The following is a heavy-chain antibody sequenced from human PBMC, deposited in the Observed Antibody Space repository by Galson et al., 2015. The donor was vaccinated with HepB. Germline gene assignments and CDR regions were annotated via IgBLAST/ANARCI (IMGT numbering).Heavy chain of an antibody. D-gene: IGHD3-3*01. J-gene: IGHJ5*02. CDR3: ARGIPYPNDFWSGYYAQNWFDP. Sequence: ETLSLTCTVSGGSVSSGSYYWSWIRQPPGKGLEWIGYIYYSGSTNYNPSLKSRVTISVDTSKNQFSLKLSSVTAADTAVYYCARGIPYPNDFWSGYYAQNWFDPWGQGTLVTVSS. CDR2: IYYSGST. V-gene: IGHV4-61*01. CDR1: GGSVSSGSYY.